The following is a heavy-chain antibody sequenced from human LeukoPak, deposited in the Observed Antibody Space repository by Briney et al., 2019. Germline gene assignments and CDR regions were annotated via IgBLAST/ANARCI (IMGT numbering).Heavy chain of an antibody. CDR2: IYPGDSDT. V-gene: IGHV5-51*01. CDR3: ARRPDYYDSSGYHLDY. D-gene: IGHD3-22*01. Sequence: GESLKISCEASGYSFTNYWIGWVRQMPGRGLEWMGLIYPGDSDTRYSPSVHGQVTISVDESISPAYLQWSSLKASDTAMYYCARRPDYYDSSGYHLDYWGQGTLVTVSS. J-gene: IGHJ4*02. CDR1: GYSFTNYW.